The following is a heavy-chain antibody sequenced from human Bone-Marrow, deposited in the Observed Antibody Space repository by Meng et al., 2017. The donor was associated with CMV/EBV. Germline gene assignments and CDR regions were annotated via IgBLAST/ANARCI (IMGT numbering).Heavy chain of an antibody. Sequence: GGSLRLSCAASGFTFSSYAMHWVRQAPGKGLEWVAVISYDGSNKYYADSVKGRFTISRDNSKNTLYLQMNSLRAEDTAVYYCARKKMYYDILTGYFTDYYYYGMDVWGQGTTVTVSS. CDR1: GFTFSSYA. CDR3: ARKKMYYDILTGYFTDYYYYGMDV. D-gene: IGHD3-9*01. CDR2: ISYDGSNK. J-gene: IGHJ6*02. V-gene: IGHV3-30-3*01.